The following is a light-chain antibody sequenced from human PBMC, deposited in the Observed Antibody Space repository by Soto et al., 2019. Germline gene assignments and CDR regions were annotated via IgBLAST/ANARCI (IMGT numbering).Light chain of an antibody. J-gene: IGKJ4*01. CDR3: QQYGSSLGLT. V-gene: IGKV3-20*01. Sequence: EIVLTQSPATLSLSPGERATLSCRASQSVSASFLAWYQQKPGQAPRLLIYHASSRAIGIPDRFSGSGSGTDFTLTISRLEPEDFAVYYCQQYGSSLGLTFGGGTKVEIK. CDR2: HAS. CDR1: QSVSASF.